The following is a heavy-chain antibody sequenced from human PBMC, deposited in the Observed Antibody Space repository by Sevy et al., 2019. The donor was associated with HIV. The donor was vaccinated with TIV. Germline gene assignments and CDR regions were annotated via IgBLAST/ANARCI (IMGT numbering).Heavy chain of an antibody. D-gene: IGHD3-3*01. CDR3: AGDVGGINWRPYYFDA. V-gene: IGHV3-7*01. CDR2: IKQDESEK. CDR1: GFKFSDYW. J-gene: IGHJ4*02. Sequence: GGSLRLSCAASGFKFSDYWMSWVRQSPGKGLEWVATIKQDESEKYYVESVKGRFAISRDNGKNSVSLQMNGLRVEDTALYYCAGDVGGINWRPYYFDAWGQGTLVTVSS.